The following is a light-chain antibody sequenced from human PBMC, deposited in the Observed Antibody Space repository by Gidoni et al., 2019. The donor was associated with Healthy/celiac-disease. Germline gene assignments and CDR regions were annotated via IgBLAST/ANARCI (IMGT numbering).Light chain of an antibody. CDR2: DAS. J-gene: IGKJ5*01. V-gene: IGKV3-11*01. Sequence: DIVLTQSPATLSLSPGERATLSCRASQSVRSYLAWYQQKPGQAPRLLMDDASNRATGIPARFSGSGSGTDFTLTISSLEPEDFALYYCQQRSNWPRITLXKXTRLEIK. CDR1: QSVRSY. CDR3: QQRSNWPRIT.